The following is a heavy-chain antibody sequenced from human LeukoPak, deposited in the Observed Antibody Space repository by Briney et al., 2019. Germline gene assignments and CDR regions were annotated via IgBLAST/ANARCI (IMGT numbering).Heavy chain of an antibody. J-gene: IGHJ4*02. CDR2: LSGSGGST. CDR1: GFTFGNYA. Sequence: GGSLRLAFAASGFTFGNYAIGWVRQAPGKGLEWVSALSGSGGSTYNADSVKGRFTISGDNSKNTVILQMNSLRADDTAVYYCAKGQFFDWIRPIDYWGQGTLVTVSS. CDR3: AKGQFFDWIRPIDY. V-gene: IGHV3-23*01. D-gene: IGHD3/OR15-3a*01.